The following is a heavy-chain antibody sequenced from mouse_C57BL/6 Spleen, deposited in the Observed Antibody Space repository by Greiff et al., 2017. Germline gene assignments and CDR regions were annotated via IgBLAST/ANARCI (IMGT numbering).Heavy chain of an antibody. CDR2: IDPSDSYT. J-gene: IGHJ2*01. D-gene: IGHD4-1*01. CDR3: ARLGRGYFDY. V-gene: IGHV1-69*01. CDR1: GYTFTSYW. Sequence: QVQLKQPGAELVMPGASVKLSCKASGYTFTSYWMHWVKQRPGQGLEWIGEIDPSDSYTNYNQKFKGKSTLTVDKSSSTAYMQLSSLTSEDSAVYYCARLGRGYFDYWGQGTTLTVSS.